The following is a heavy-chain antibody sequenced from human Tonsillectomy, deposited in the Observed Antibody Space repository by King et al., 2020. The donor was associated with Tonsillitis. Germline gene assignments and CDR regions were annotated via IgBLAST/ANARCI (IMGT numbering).Heavy chain of an antibody. Sequence: VQLVESGGGLVQPGGSLRLSCAASGFTFSSYEMNWVRQAPGKGLEWVSYISSSGSTIYYADSVKVRFTISRDNAKNSLYLQMNSLRAEDTAVYYCARECIDYYDSSGYYRVDAFDIWGQGTMVTVSS. CDR1: GFTFSSYE. CDR2: ISSSGSTI. D-gene: IGHD3-22*01. J-gene: IGHJ3*02. CDR3: ARECIDYYDSSGYYRVDAFDI. V-gene: IGHV3-48*03.